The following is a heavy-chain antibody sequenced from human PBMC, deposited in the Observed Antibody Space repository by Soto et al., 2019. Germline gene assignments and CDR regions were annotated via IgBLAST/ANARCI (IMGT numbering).Heavy chain of an antibody. V-gene: IGHV1-18*01. D-gene: IGHD3-10*01. Sequence: QVQLVQSGGEVKKPGASVKVSCKASGYTFTNYGISWVLQAPGQGLEWMGWINVYNGNTKYAQKVQGRVTMTTDTSTRTAYMELRSLRSDDTAVYYCARGVGSGSYYNQYNWFDPWGQGTLVTVSS. CDR1: GYTFTNYG. CDR3: ARGVGSGSYYNQYNWFDP. CDR2: INVYNGNT. J-gene: IGHJ5*02.